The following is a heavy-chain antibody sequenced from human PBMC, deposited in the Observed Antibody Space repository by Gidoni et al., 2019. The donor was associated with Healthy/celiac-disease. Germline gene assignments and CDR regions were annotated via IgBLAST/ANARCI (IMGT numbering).Heavy chain of an antibody. V-gene: IGHV3-9*01. CDR2: ISWNSGSI. CDR3: ARLRSHYFDY. J-gene: IGHJ4*02. D-gene: IGHD4-17*01. CDR1: GFTFDDYA. Sequence: EVQLVASGGGLVQPGRSLRLSCAASGFTFDDYAMHWVRQAPGKGLEWVSGISWNSGSIGYADSVKGRFTISRDNAKNSLYLQMNSLRAEDTALYYCARLRSHYFDYWGQGTLVTVSS.